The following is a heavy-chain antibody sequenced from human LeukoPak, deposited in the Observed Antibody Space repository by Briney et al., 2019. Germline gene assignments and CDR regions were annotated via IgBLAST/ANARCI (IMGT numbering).Heavy chain of an antibody. J-gene: IGHJ4*02. CDR1: GFTCGNAW. Sequence: GGSLRLSCAASGFTCGNAWMSCGRQAPRKGLEWVGRIKSKTDGGTTDYAAPVKGRFTISRDDSKNTLYLQMNSLKTEDTAVYYCTTKPLPYSSGWYRGYWGQGTLVTVSS. D-gene: IGHD6-19*01. CDR3: TTKPLPYSSGWYRGY. CDR2: IKSKTDGGTT. V-gene: IGHV3-15*01.